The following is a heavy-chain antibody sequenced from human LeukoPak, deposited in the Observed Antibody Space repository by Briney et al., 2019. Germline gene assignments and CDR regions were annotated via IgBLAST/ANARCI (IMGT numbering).Heavy chain of an antibody. CDR2: ISAYNGNT. D-gene: IGHD6-19*01. V-gene: IGHV1-18*01. Sequence: GASVNVSCKASDYTFSSYGISWVRQAPGQGLEWMGWISAYNGNTNYAQKLQGRVTMTTDTSTSTAYMELRSLRSDDTAVYYCARDRSSGWSGSVDYWGQGTLVTVSS. J-gene: IGHJ4*02. CDR1: DYTFSSYG. CDR3: ARDRSSGWSGSVDY.